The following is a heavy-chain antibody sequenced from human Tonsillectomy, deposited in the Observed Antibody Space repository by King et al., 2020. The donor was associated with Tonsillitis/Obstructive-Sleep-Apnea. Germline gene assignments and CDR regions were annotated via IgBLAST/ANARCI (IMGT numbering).Heavy chain of an antibody. D-gene: IGHD1-26*01. J-gene: IGHJ3*02. CDR3: ARAPWGSYAFDI. V-gene: IGHV4-34*01. CDR2: INHSGST. Sequence: VQPQQWGAGLLKPSETLSLTCAVYGGSFSGYYWSWIRQPPGKGLEWIGEINHSGSTNYNPSLKSRVTISGDTSKKQFSLKLNSVTAADTAVYYCARAPWGSYAFDIWGQGTMVTVSS. CDR1: GGSFSGYY.